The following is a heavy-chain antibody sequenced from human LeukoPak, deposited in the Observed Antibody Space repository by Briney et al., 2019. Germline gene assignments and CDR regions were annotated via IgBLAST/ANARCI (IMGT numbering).Heavy chain of an antibody. CDR2: IIPIFGTA. V-gene: IGHV1-69*01. D-gene: IGHD2-15*01. CDR3: AGIPRYCSGGSCYGTLDY. CDR1: GGTFSSYA. Sequence: SVKVSCKASGGTFSSYAISWVRQAPGQGLEWMGGIIPIFGTANYAQKFQGRVTITADESTSTAYMELSSLRSEDTAVYYCAGIPRYCSGGSCYGTLDYWGQGTLVTVSS. J-gene: IGHJ4*02.